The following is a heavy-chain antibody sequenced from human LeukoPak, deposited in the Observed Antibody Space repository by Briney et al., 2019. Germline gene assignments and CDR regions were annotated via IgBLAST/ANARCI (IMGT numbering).Heavy chain of an antibody. Sequence: PGGSLRLSCAASGFTFSTYSMNWVRQAPGKGLEWVSYISTSSRIIYQADSVKGRFTISRDNVKNSLYLQMNSLRAEGTAVYYCARSTQLLPGVFDYWGQGTLVTVSS. V-gene: IGHV3-48*01. D-gene: IGHD2-2*01. CDR3: ARSTQLLPGVFDY. J-gene: IGHJ4*02. CDR1: GFTFSTYS. CDR2: ISTSSRII.